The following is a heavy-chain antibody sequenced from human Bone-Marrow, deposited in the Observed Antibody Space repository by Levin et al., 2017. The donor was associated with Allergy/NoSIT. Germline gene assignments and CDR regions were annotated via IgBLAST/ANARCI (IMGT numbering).Heavy chain of an antibody. CDR1: GGSISSYY. D-gene: IGHD2-2*01. J-gene: IGHJ4*02. Sequence: SQTLSLTCTVSGGSISSYYWSWIRQPPGKGLEWIGYIYYSGSTNYNPSLKSRVTISVDTSKNQFSLKLSSVTAADTAVYYCARDAGRCSSTSGYDWFVYWGQGTLVTVSS. CDR2: IYYSGST. V-gene: IGHV4-59*01. CDR3: ARDAGRCSSTSGYDWFVY.